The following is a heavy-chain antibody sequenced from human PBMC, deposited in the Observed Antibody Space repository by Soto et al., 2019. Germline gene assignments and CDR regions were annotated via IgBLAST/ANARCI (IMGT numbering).Heavy chain of an antibody. V-gene: IGHV3-21*01. CDR3: ARGEHYYDSSGYYAYFDY. Sequence: PGGSLRLSCAASGFTFSSYSMNWVRQAPGKGLEWVSSISSSSSYIYYADSVKGRFTISRDNAKNSLYLQMNSLRAEDTAVYYCARGEHYYDSSGYYAYFDYWGQGTLVTVSS. CDR1: GFTFSSYS. D-gene: IGHD3-22*01. J-gene: IGHJ4*02. CDR2: ISSSSSYI.